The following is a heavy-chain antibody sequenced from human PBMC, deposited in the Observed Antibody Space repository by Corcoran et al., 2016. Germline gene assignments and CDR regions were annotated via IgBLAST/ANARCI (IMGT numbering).Heavy chain of an antibody. V-gene: IGHV1-8*01. Sequence: QVQLVQSGAEVKKPGASVKVSCKASGYTFTSYDINWVRQATGQGLEWMGWMNPNSGNTGYAQRFQGRVTMTRNTSISTAYMELSSLRSEDTAGDYCARGLKNARNWFGPWGQGTLVTVSS. CDR3: ARGLKNARNWFGP. CDR1: GYTFTSYD. CDR2: MNPNSGNT. J-gene: IGHJ5*02.